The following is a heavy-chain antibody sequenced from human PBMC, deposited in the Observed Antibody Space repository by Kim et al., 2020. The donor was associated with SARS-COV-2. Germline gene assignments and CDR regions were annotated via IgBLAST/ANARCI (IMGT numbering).Heavy chain of an antibody. CDR2: ISWHSGSI. V-gene: IGHV3-9*01. D-gene: IGHD1-1*01. Sequence: GGSLRLSCAASGFTFGDSAMHWVRQAPGKGLEWVSGISWHSGSIGYADSVKGRFTISRDNAKNSLYLQMNSLRAEDTALYYCAKDRTTSGPGDYWVQGTL. CDR3: AKDRTTSGPGDY. J-gene: IGHJ4*02. CDR1: GFTFGDSA.